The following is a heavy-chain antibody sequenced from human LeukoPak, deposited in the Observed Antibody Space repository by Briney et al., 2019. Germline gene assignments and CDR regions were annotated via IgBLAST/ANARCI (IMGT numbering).Heavy chain of an antibody. V-gene: IGHV3-43*01. D-gene: IGHD3-10*01. CDR2: ISWDGGST. J-gene: IGHJ4*02. Sequence: PGGSLRLSCAASGFTFTSYTMHWVRQAPGKGLEWVSLISWDGGSTYYADSVKGRFTISRDNSKNSLYLQMNSLRTEDTALYYCAKDKYYGSGSYHAYFDYWGQGTLVTVSS. CDR1: GFTFTSYT. CDR3: AKDKYYGSGSYHAYFDY.